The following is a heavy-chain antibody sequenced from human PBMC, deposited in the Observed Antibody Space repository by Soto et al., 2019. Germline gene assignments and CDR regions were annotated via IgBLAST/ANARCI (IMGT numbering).Heavy chain of an antibody. Sequence: SETLSLTCAVYGGTFSGYYWSWIRQSPGKGLEWMGEINHRGSTKYNPSLKSRIAMSVDTSKNQFSLHLSSVTAADTAVYYCARVDDYSGHGMLVTVSS. CDR1: GGTFSGYY. CDR2: INHRGST. J-gene: IGHJ4*01. CDR3: ARVDDY. V-gene: IGHV4-34*01.